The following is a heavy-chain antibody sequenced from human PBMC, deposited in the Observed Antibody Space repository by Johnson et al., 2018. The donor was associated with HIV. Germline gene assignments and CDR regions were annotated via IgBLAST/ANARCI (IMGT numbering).Heavy chain of an antibody. CDR2: ISYDGSNK. J-gene: IGHJ3*02. D-gene: IGHD3-16*01. CDR1: GFTFSSYG. CDR3: ARQKLGGGWTLDDAFDI. V-gene: IGHV3-30*19. Sequence: QVQLVESGGGVVQPGGSLRLSCAASGFTFSSYGMHWVRQAPGKGLEWVEVISYDGSNKYYADSVKGRFTISRDNSKNTLYLQMNSLRAEDTAVYYCARQKLGGGWTLDDAFDIWGQGTMVTVSS.